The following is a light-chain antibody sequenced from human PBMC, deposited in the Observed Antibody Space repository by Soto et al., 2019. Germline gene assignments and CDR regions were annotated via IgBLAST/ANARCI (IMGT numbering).Light chain of an antibody. V-gene: IGLV2-23*01. CDR2: VDT. Sequence: QSALTQPASVSGSAGQSITISCTGTSSDVGNYNLVSWYLHHPGKAPKLLIYVDTKRPSGVSNRFSGSRSGNTASLTVSGLQAEDETDYYCCSYAGSSTYVFGTGTKLTVL. CDR3: CSYAGSSTYV. J-gene: IGLJ1*01. CDR1: SSDVGNYNL.